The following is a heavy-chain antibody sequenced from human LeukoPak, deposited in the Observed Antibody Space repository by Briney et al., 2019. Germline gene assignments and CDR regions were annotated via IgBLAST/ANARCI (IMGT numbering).Heavy chain of an antibody. CDR1: GFTFSDYY. CDR3: ARDRRLTVARYYYYGMDV. D-gene: IGHD4-23*01. V-gene: IGHV3-11*01. CDR2: ISSSGSTI. J-gene: IGHJ6*02. Sequence: GGSLRLSCAASGFTFSDYYMSWIRQAPGKGLEWVSYISSSGSTIYYADSVKGRFTISRDNAKNSLYLQMNSLRAEDTAVYYRARDRRLTVARYYYYGMDVWGQGTTVTVSS.